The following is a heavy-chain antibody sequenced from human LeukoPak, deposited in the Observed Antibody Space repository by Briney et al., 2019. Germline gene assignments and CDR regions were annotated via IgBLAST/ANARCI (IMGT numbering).Heavy chain of an antibody. CDR2: IYYDGNT. CDR1: GGSVRGYY. CDR3: ARDPLLRIGTFDI. V-gene: IGHV4-59*02. D-gene: IGHD3-16*01. J-gene: IGHJ3*02. Sequence: SETLSLTCAVSGGSVRGYYWSWIRQPPGKGLEWIGYIYYDGNTNYNPSLKSRLTMSVDTSKNQFSLKLRSVTAADTAVYYCARDPLLRIGTFDIWGQGTMVTVSS.